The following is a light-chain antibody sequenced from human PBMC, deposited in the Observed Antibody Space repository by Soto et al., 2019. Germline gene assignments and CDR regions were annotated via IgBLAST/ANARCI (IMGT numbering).Light chain of an antibody. V-gene: IGKV1-9*01. CDR1: QGISSY. CDR3: QQVNSHPRT. CDR2: AAS. J-gene: IGKJ4*01. Sequence: DIQLTQSPSFLSASVGDRVTITCRASQGISSYLAWYQQKPGKAPKLLIYAASTLQSGVPSRFSGSGSGTEFTLTISILQPEDFATYFCQQVNSHPRTFGGGTKVEIK.